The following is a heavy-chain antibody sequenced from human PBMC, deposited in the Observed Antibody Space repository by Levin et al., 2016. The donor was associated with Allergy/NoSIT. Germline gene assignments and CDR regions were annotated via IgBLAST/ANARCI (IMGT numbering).Heavy chain of an antibody. D-gene: IGHD6-13*01. J-gene: IGHJ1*01. Sequence: SETLSLTCTVSGASISSIGYYWDWIRQPPGGGLEWIGTISYIGTTAYGPSLKSRVTIFVDGSDNQFSLKMTSVTAADTAVYYCTGRTLAATESWGQGTVVTVSS. V-gene: IGHV4-39*01. CDR1: GASISSIGYY. CDR3: TGRTLAATES. CDR2: ISYIGTT.